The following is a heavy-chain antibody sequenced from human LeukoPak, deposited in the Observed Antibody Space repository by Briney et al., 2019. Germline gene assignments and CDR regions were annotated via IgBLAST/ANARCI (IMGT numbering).Heavy chain of an antibody. J-gene: IGHJ5*02. CDR3: VRDRTLGVRDGFILA. CDR2: ENQDGSEI. CDR1: GFFFNSYW. D-gene: IGHD5-24*01. V-gene: IGHV3-7*01. Sequence: GGSLRLSCVTSGFFFNSYWMSWVRQAPGKGLEWVANENQDGSEIYYVDSVKGRFIMSRDNTKNSFYLQMSSLRVEDTAVYYCVRDRTLGVRDGFILAWGQGTLVTVSS.